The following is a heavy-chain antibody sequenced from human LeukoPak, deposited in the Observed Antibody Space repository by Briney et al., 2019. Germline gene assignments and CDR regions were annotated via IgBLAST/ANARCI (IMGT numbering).Heavy chain of an antibody. CDR3: ARGPYGSMDY. CDR1: GFTFSSYE. J-gene: IGHJ4*02. Sequence: GSLRLSCAASGFTFSSYEINWVRQAPGKGLEWGSYISSSGSTIYYADSVKGRFTISRDNAKNSLYLQMNSLRAEDTAVYYCARGPYGSMDYWGQGTLVTVSS. D-gene: IGHD3-10*01. CDR2: ISSSGSTI. V-gene: IGHV3-48*03.